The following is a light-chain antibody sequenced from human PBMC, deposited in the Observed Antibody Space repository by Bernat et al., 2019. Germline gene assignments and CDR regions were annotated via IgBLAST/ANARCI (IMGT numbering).Light chain of an antibody. Sequence: DIQMTQSPSSLSASLGDTVTITCRASQAISISLAWFQQRPGKAPKSLIYAASNLRSGVPSRFTGSGSGTDFTLTISSLQPEDFGIYYCQPYDSYPLTFGGGTKVDVK. CDR2: AAS. CDR3: QPYDSYPLT. CDR1: QAISIS. J-gene: IGKJ4*01. V-gene: IGKV1-16*01.